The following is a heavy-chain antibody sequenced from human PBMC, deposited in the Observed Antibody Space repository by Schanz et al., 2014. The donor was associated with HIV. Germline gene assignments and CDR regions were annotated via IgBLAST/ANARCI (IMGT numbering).Heavy chain of an antibody. CDR3: AKDGSWEAFDVFDI. Sequence: VQLLESGGGVVQPGGSLRLSCVGSGFAMSWVRQAPGKGLEWVAFISYDGSNKYYADSVKGRFTISRDNSKNTLYLQMNSLRAEDTAVYYCAKDGSWEAFDVFDIWGQGTMVTVSS. D-gene: IGHD1-26*01. CDR1: GFAMS. V-gene: IGHV3-30*18. J-gene: IGHJ3*02. CDR2: ISYDGSNK.